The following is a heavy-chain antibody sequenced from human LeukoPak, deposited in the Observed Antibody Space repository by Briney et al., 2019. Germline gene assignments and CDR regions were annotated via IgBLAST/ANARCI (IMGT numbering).Heavy chain of an antibody. CDR3: ARDFLHLGG. CDR1: RFTFSNYW. D-gene: IGHD3-16*01. Sequence: GGPLRLSCTASRFTFSNYWLHWFRHAPGKARVGVSRINTDGSSTSYVDSVKGRFTISSDNAKNTLYLHMNRLSAEETAVYQRARDFLHLGGCGQGTMVTASS. J-gene: IGHJ3*01. V-gene: IGHV3-74*01. CDR2: INTDGSST.